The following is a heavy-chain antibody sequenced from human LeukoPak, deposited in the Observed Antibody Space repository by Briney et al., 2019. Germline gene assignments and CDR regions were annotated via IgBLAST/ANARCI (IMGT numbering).Heavy chain of an antibody. CDR2: ISSSSSYI. CDR1: GFTFSSYS. V-gene: IGHV3-21*01. D-gene: IGHD6-13*01. J-gene: IGHJ4*02. CDR3: AAIAAAGIPVFDY. Sequence: GGSLRLSCAASGFTFSSYSMNWVRQAPGKGLEWVSSISSSSSYIYYADSVKGRFTICRDNDKNSRYLQINSLSAKDTAVYYCAAIAAAGIPVFDYWGQGTLVTVSS.